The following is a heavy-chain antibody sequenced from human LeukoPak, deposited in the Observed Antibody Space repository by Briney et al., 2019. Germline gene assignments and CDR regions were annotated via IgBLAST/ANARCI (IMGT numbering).Heavy chain of an antibody. V-gene: IGHV3-66*01. CDR3: ARDYSGSYDAFDI. D-gene: IGHD1-26*01. Sequence: PGGSLRLSCAASGFTVSSNYMSWVRQAPGKGLEWVSVIYSGGSTYYADSVKGRFTISRDNSENTLYLQMNSLRAEDTAVYYCARDYSGSYDAFDIWGQGTMVTVSS. CDR1: GFTVSSNY. CDR2: IYSGGST. J-gene: IGHJ3*02.